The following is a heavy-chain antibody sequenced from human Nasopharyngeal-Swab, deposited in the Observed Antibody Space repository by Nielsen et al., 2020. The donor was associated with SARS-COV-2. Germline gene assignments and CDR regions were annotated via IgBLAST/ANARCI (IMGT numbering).Heavy chain of an antibody. Sequence: ASVKVSCKVSGYTLTELSMHWVRQAPGKGLEWMGGFDPEDGETIYAQKFQGRVTMTEDTSTDTAYMELSSLRSEDTAVYYCATYDYGDSYAYYYGMDVWGQGTTVTASS. V-gene: IGHV1-24*01. CDR3: ATYDYGDSYAYYYGMDV. CDR1: GYTLTELS. CDR2: FDPEDGET. J-gene: IGHJ6*02. D-gene: IGHD4-17*01.